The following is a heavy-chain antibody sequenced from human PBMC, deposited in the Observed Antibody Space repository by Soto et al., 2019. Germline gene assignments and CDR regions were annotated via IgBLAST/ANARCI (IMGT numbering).Heavy chain of an antibody. J-gene: IGHJ5*02. CDR2: ISAYNGNT. Sequence: ASVKVSCKASGYTFTSYGISWVRQAPVQGLEWMGWISAYNGNTNYAQKLQGRVTMTTDTSTSTAYMELRRLRSDDTAVYYCARTAMVPFNWFDPWGQGTLVTVSS. V-gene: IGHV1-18*01. D-gene: IGHD5-18*01. CDR3: ARTAMVPFNWFDP. CDR1: GYTFTSYG.